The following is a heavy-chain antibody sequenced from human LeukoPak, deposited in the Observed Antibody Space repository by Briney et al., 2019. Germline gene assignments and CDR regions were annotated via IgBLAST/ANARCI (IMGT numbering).Heavy chain of an antibody. CDR3: ARALSKDIVVVVAAEMDV. J-gene: IGHJ6*04. V-gene: IGHV1-8*01. D-gene: IGHD2-15*01. CDR2: MNPNSGHT. CDR1: GYTFTSYD. Sequence: ASVKVSCKASGYTFTSYDINWVRQATGQGLEWMGWMNPNSGHTGYAQKFQGRVTMTRNTSISTAYMELSSLRSEDTAVYYCARALSKDIVVVVAAEMDVWGKGTTVTVSS.